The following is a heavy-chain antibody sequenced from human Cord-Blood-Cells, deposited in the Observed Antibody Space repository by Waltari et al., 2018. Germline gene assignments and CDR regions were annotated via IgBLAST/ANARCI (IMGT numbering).Heavy chain of an antibody. J-gene: IGHJ4*02. CDR2: RKQDGSEK. CDR1: GFTFSSYW. CDR3: ARGGDFDY. V-gene: IGHV3-7*01. Sequence: EVQLVESGGGLVQPGGSLRLSCAASGFTFSSYWMSWVRQAPGKCLEWVANRKQDGSEKYYVDSVKFRFTISRDTAKNSLYLQMNSLRAEDTAVYYCARGGDFDYWGQLTLVTVSS.